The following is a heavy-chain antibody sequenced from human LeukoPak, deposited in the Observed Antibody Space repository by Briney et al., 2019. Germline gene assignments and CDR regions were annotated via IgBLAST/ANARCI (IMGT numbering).Heavy chain of an antibody. V-gene: IGHV4-38-2*01. J-gene: IGHJ5*02. CDR1: GFTFSSYA. D-gene: IGHD3-22*01. CDR3: ASFSGSYYDSSPNH. CDR2: IYYSGST. Sequence: PGGSLRLSCAASGFTFSSYAMTWVRQAPGKGLEWIGSIYYSGSTYYNPSLKSRVTISVDTSKNQFSLKLSSVTAADTAVYYCASFSGSYYDSSPNHWGQGTLVTVSS.